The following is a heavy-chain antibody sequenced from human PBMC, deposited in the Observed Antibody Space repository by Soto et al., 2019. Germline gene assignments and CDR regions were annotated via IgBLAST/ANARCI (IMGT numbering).Heavy chain of an antibody. V-gene: IGHV1-46*01. J-gene: IGHJ3*02. CDR3: AMRYYDSSGHDAFDI. D-gene: IGHD3-22*01. Sequence: GASVKVSCKASGYTFTSYYMHWVRQAPGQGLEWMGIINPSGGSTSYAQKFQGRVTMTRDTSTSTVYMELSSLRSEDTAAYYCAMRYYDSSGHDAFDIWGQGTMVTVSS. CDR1: GYTFTSYY. CDR2: INPSGGST.